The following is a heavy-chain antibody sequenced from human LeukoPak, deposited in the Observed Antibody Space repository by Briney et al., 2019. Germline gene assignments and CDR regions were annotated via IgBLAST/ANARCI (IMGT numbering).Heavy chain of an antibody. CDR2: INPSGGST. Sequence: ASVKVSCKASGYTFTSYYMHWVRQAPGQGLEWMGIINPSGGSTSYAQKFQGRVTMTRDMSTSTVYMELSSLRSEDTAVYYCARVPLLSGNLDAFDIWGQGTMVTVSS. V-gene: IGHV1-46*01. D-gene: IGHD1-26*01. CDR1: GYTFTSYY. J-gene: IGHJ3*02. CDR3: ARVPLLSGNLDAFDI.